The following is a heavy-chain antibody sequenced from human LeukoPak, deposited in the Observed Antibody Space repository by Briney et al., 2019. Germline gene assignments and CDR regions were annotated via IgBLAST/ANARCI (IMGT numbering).Heavy chain of an antibody. J-gene: IGHJ4*02. CDR1: GGTFSSCS. D-gene: IGHD3-22*01. V-gene: IGHV1-69*04. Sequence: ASVKVTCKACGGTFSSCSISWVRQAPGQGLEWMGRIIPILGIANYAQKFQGRVTITADKSTSTAYTELSSLRSEDTAVYYCARDLFFDSSGYAYWSQGTLVTVSS. CDR2: IIPILGIA. CDR3: ARDLFFDSSGYAY.